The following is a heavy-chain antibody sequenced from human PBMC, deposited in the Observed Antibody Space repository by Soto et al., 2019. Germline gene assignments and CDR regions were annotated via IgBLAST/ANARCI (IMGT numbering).Heavy chain of an antibody. D-gene: IGHD3-22*01. CDR2: IDPSDSQT. CDR3: ARQIYDSDTGPNFQYYFDS. Sequence: PGESLKISCKGSGYSFAGYWITWVRQKPGKGLEWMGRIDPSDSQTYYSPSFRGHVTVSATKSITTVFLQWSSLRASDTAMYYCARQIYDSDTGPNFQYYFDSWGQGTPVTVSS. CDR1: GYSFAGYW. V-gene: IGHV5-10-1*01. J-gene: IGHJ4*02.